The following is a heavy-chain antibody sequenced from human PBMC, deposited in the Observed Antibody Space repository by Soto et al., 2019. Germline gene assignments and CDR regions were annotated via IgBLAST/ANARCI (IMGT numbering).Heavy chain of an antibody. V-gene: IGHV3-23*01. CDR1: GFTFSNDA. J-gene: IGHJ3*02. D-gene: IGHD3-22*01. CDR3: AKDGRYTMKVVVRAGAAFDI. CDR2: ISGGGGGT. Sequence: GGSLRLSCVASGFTFSNDAMSWVRQAPGKGLEWVSSISGGGGGTYYADSVKGRFTISRDNSRSTLYLQMNSLRAEDTAVYYCAKDGRYTMKVVVRAGAAFDICSRGTIVTVSS.